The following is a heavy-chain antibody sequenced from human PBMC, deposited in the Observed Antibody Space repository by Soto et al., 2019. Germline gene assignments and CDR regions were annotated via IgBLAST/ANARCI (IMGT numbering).Heavy chain of an antibody. V-gene: IGHV3-66*01. CDR2: IYSGGTT. Sequence: EVQLVESGGALVQPGGSLRLSCAASGFTVSNNYMSWVRQAPGKGLEWVSLIYSGGTTSYADSVKGRFTISRDSSKNTLNLQMNSLRAEDTAVYYCARNSGSKLGPRTAGEGHWGQGKLVTVSS. D-gene: IGHD7-27*01. CDR1: GFTVSNNY. CDR3: ARNSGSKLGPRTAGEGH. J-gene: IGHJ4*02.